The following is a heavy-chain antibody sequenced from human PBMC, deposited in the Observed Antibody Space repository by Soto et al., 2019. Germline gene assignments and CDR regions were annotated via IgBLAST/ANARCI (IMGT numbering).Heavy chain of an antibody. CDR3: AKDLKDVDTAMDTAYYYYGMDV. CDR2: ISGSGGST. CDR1: GFTFSSYA. V-gene: IGHV3-23*01. Sequence: EVQLLESGGGLVQPGGSLRLSCAASGFTFSSYAMSWVRQAPGKGLEWVSAISGSGGSTYYADSVKGRFTTSRDNSKNTLYLQMNSLRAEDTAVYYCAKDLKDVDTAMDTAYYYYGMDVWGQGTTVTVSS. J-gene: IGHJ6*02. D-gene: IGHD5-18*01.